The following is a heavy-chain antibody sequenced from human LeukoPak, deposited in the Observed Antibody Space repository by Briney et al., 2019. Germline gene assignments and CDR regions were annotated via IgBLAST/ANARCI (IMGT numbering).Heavy chain of an antibody. J-gene: IGHJ4*02. V-gene: IGHV4-61*01. CDR3: ARGFRGVMFDY. CDR1: GGSVSSGSYY. CDR2: IYYSGST. D-gene: IGHD3-16*01. Sequence: PSETLSLTCTVSGGSVSSGSYYWSWIRQPPGKGLEWIGYIYYSGSTNYNPSLKSRVTISVDTSKNQFSLKLSSVTAADTAVYYCARGFRGVMFDYWGQGTLVTVSS.